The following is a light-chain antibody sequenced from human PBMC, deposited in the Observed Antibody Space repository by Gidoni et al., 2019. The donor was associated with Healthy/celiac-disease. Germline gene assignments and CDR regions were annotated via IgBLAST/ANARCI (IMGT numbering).Light chain of an antibody. V-gene: IGKV1-39*01. CDR1: QSISSY. CDR3: QQSYSTPIT. Sequence: DIQMTQSPSSLSASVGDRVTITCRASQSISSYLNWYQQKPGKAPKLLIYAASSVQSGVPTRFRGSGSGTDFTLTISSLQPEDFATYYCQQSYSTPITFXQXTRLEIK. J-gene: IGKJ5*01. CDR2: AAS.